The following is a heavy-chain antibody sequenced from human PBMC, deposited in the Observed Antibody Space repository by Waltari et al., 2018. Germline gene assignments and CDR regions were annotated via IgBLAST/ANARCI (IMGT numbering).Heavy chain of an antibody. D-gene: IGHD3-3*02. J-gene: IGHJ4*02. V-gene: IGHV4-4*07. CDR2: IYTSGST. CDR1: GGSISSYY. Sequence: QVQLQESGPGLVKPSETLSLTCTVSGGSISSYYWSWIRQPAGKGLEWIGRIYTSGSTNYNPSLKSRVTMPVDTSKNQFSLKLSSVTAADTAVYYCAGGAFLEWLSLGPFDYWGQGTLVTVSS. CDR3: AGGAFLEWLSLGPFDY.